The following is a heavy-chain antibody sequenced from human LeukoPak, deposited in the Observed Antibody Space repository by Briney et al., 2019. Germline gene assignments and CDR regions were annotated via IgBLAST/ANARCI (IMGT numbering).Heavy chain of an antibody. V-gene: IGHV4-4*07. CDR3: ARDYGDSRNYNWFDP. J-gene: IGHJ5*02. CDR1: GGSISSYY. CDR2: IYTSGST. Sequence: PSETLSLTCTVSGGSISSYYWSWIRQPAGKGLEWIGRIYTSGSTNYNPSLKSRVTMSVDTSKNQFSLKLSSVTAADTAVYYCARDYGDSRNYNWFDPWGQGTLVTVSS. D-gene: IGHD4-17*01.